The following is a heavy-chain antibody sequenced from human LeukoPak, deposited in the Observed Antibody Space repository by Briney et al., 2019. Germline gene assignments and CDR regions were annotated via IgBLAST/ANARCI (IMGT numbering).Heavy chain of an antibody. J-gene: IGHJ6*03. CDR2: IYYSGST. CDR1: GGSIISHY. V-gene: IGHV4-59*11. CDR3: AREKASSIWYYYYYYYMDV. D-gene: IGHD1-26*01. Sequence: SETLSLTCTVSGGSIISHYWSWIRQPPGKGLEWIGSIYYSGSTNYNPSLKSRVTISVDTSKNQFSLKLSSVTAADTVVYYCAREKASSIWYYYYYYYMDVWGKGTTVTVSS.